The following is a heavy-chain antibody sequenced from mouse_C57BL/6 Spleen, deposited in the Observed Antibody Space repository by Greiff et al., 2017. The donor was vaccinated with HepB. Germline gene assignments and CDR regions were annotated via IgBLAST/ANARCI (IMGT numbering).Heavy chain of an antibody. CDR1: GYTFTSYW. CDR2: IDPSDSYT. Sequence: QVQLKQPGAELVRPGTSVKLSCKASGYTFTSYWMHWVKQRPGQGLEWIGVIDPSDSYTNYNQKFKGKATLTVDTSSSTAYMQLSSLTSEDSAVYYCARRGAGTEAMDYWGQGTSVTVSS. D-gene: IGHD4-1*01. V-gene: IGHV1-59*01. CDR3: ARRGAGTEAMDY. J-gene: IGHJ4*01.